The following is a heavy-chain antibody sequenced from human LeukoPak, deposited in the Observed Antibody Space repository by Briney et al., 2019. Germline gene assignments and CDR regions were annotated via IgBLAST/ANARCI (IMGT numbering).Heavy chain of an antibody. Sequence: SQTLSLTCTVSGRSISSGSYYWTWIRQPAGKGLEWIGHIYTSGTTNYNPSLKSRVTISVDTSKKQVSLKLSSVTAADTAVYYCARVEGGTYFDYYYMDVWGKGTTITVSS. D-gene: IGHD3-16*01. CDR1: GRSISSGSYY. J-gene: IGHJ6*03. CDR2: IYTSGTT. CDR3: ARVEGGTYFDYYYMDV. V-gene: IGHV4-61*09.